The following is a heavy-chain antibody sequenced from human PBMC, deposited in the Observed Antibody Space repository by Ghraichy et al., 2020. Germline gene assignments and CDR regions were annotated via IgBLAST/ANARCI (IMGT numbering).Heavy chain of an antibody. D-gene: IGHD1-26*01. J-gene: IGHJ6*02. CDR1: GFTFSSYG. CDR2: ISYDGSNK. CDR3: AKDQSEGATEDAFYYYYGMDV. V-gene: IGHV3-30*18. Sequence: GGSLRLSCAASGFTFSSYGMHWVRQAPGKGLEWVAVISYDGSNKYYADSVKGRFTISRDNSKNTLYLQMNSLRAEDTTVYYCAKDQSEGATEDAFYYYYGMDVWGQGTTVTVSS.